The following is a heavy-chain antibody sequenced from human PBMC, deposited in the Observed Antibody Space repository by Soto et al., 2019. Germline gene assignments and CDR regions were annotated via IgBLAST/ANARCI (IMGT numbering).Heavy chain of an antibody. D-gene: IGHD3-3*02. CDR3: ARSIREWFDP. CDR1: GFPFNNYG. J-gene: IGHJ5*02. V-gene: IGHV3-23*01. Sequence: GGSLRLSCVASGFPFNNYGMTWVRQAPGKGLEWVSGIAGSGGSTQYADSLKGRFTISRDNAKNSLYPQMNSLRAEDTAVYYCARSIREWFDPWGQGTLVTVYS. CDR2: IAGSGGST.